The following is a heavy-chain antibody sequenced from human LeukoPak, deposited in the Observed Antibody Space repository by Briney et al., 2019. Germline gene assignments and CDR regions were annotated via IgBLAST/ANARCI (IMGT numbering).Heavy chain of an antibody. J-gene: IGHJ1*01. CDR3: YGANAEH. Sequence: GGSLRLSCAASGFTFFTYAMNWVRQAPGKGLEWVSAISGSGASTYYADSVKGRFTISRDNSRNTLYLQMNSLRAEDTAVYYCYGANAEHWGQGTLVTVSS. CDR2: ISGSGAST. CDR1: GFTFFTYA. D-gene: IGHD4-23*01. V-gene: IGHV3-23*01.